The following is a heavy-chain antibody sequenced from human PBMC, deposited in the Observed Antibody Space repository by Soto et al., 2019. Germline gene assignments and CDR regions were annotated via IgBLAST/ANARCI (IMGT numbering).Heavy chain of an antibody. CDR3: ARRQVAGASDM. D-gene: IGHD6-19*01. V-gene: IGHV4-4*02. J-gene: IGHJ3*02. CDR1: GGSISGSNW. CDR2: IYQSGST. Sequence: QVQLQESGPGLVKPSGTLSLTCAVSGGSISGSNWWSWVRQPPGKGLEWIGEIYQSGSTNYNASLKSRVTISVDQSKSQFSLNLSSVTAADTAVYYCARRQVAGASDMWGQGTMVTVSS.